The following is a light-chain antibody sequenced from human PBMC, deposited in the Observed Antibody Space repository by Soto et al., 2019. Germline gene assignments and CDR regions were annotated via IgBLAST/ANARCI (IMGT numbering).Light chain of an antibody. V-gene: IGKV1-39*01. CDR3: QQTYNLPPS. CDR2: SIS. J-gene: IGKJ4*01. CDR1: QTISTF. Sequence: DIQLTQSPSSLSASVGDRVSITCRTSQTISTFLNWYHHRPGQAPKLLIYSISNLQSGVPSRFSGGGAGTEFTLTISSLQPEDVGSYSCQQTYNLPPSFGGGTRVQIK.